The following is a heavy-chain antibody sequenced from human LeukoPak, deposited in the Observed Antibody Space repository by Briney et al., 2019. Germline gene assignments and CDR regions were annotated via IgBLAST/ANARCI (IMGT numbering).Heavy chain of an antibody. D-gene: IGHD6-6*01. CDR3: ASGRSSSSVHDY. CDR2: INPNSGGT. J-gene: IGHJ4*02. Sequence: ASVKVSCKASGYTFTSYYMHWVRQTPGQGLEWMGWINPNSGGTNYAQKFQGRVTMTRDTSISTAYMELSRLRSDDTAVYYYASGRSSSSVHDYWGQGTLVTVSS. CDR1: GYTFTSYY. V-gene: IGHV1-2*02.